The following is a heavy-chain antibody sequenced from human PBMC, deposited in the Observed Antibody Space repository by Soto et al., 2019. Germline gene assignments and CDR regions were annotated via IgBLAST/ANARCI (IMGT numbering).Heavy chain of an antibody. CDR3: AREHSVAGPGGFDP. D-gene: IGHD6-19*01. CDR2: IYYSGST. Sequence: TLSLTCTVSGGSISSGGYYWSWIRQHPGKGLEWIGYIYYSGSTYYNPSLKSRVTISVDTSKNQFSLKLSSVTAADTAVYYCAREHSVAGPGGFDPWGQGTLVTVSS. CDR1: GGSISSGGYY. V-gene: IGHV4-31*03. J-gene: IGHJ5*02.